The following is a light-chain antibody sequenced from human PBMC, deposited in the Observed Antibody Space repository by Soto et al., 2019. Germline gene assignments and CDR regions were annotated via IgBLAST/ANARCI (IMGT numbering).Light chain of an antibody. CDR2: DIF. V-gene: IGKV3-11*01. J-gene: IGKJ4*01. Sequence: EVVLTQSPATLSLSPGERATLSCRASQSVRSYLAWYQQKPGQAPRLLIYDIFTRATGVPTRVSGSWYGTDFTLTISSLQAEDVAVYYGQQYYSTPPLTFGGGTKVDI. CDR1: QSVRSY. CDR3: QQYYSTPPLT.